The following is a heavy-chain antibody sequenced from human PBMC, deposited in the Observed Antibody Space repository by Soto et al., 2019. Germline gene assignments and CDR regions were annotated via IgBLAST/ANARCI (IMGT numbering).Heavy chain of an antibody. CDR2: ISSSSSYI. Sequence: GGSLRLSCAASGFTFSSYSMNWVRQAPGKGLEWVSSISSSSSYIYYADSLKGRFTISRDNAKNTLYLQMNSLRAEDTAVYYCAKDPQRDFYGDYFDYWGQGTLVTVSS. V-gene: IGHV3-21*04. D-gene: IGHD2-21*02. CDR1: GFTFSSYS. CDR3: AKDPQRDFYGDYFDY. J-gene: IGHJ4*02.